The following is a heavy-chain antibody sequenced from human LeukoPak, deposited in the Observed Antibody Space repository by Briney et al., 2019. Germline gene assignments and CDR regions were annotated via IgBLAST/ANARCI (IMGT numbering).Heavy chain of an antibody. V-gene: IGHV3-74*01. Sequence: GGSLRLSCAASGFTFKNYWMHWGRQAPGKGLMWVSRINTDGSSTTYADSVKGRFTISRDNAKNTLYLQMNSLRAEDTAVYYCAKPYGSGYYFFDNWGQGTLVTVSS. J-gene: IGHJ4*02. CDR1: GFTFKNYW. CDR2: INTDGSST. CDR3: AKPYGSGYYFFDN. D-gene: IGHD6-19*01.